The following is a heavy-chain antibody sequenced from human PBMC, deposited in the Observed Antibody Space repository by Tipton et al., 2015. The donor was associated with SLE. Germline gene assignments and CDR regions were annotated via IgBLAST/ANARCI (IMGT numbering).Heavy chain of an antibody. D-gene: IGHD1-1*01. Sequence: LRLSCAVYGGSFSGYYWSWIRQPPGKGLEWIGYIYYSGSTNYNPSLKSRVTISVDTSKNQFSLKLSSVTAADTAVYYCARGGALDYYYYGMDVWGQGTTVTVSS. V-gene: IGHV4-59*01. J-gene: IGHJ6*02. CDR3: ARGGALDYYYYGMDV. CDR1: GGSFSGYY. CDR2: IYYSGST.